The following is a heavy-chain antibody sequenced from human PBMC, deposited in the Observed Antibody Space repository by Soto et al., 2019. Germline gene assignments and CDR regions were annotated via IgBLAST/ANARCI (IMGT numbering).Heavy chain of an antibody. CDR1: GFTFSRYW. D-gene: IGHD5-18*01. CDR3: ARGGNTPMFY. Sequence: EVQLVESGGGLVQPGGSLRLSCAASGFTFSRYWMSWGRQAPGKGLEWVANIKQDGSDKYYVDSVRGRFAISRDNAKNSLYLQMNSLRAEDTAVYYCARGGNTPMFYWGQGTLVTVSS. CDR2: IKQDGSDK. V-gene: IGHV3-7*01. J-gene: IGHJ4*02.